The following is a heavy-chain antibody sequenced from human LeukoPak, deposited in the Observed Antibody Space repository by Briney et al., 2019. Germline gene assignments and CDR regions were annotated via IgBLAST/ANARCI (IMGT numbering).Heavy chain of an antibody. CDR2: INHSGST. Sequence: PSETLSLTCAVYGVSFSGYYWSWIRQPPGKGLEWIGEINHSGSTNYNPSLKSRVTISVDTSKNQFSLKLSSVTAADTAVYYCVGRSSTIYAFDIWGQGTMVTVSS. J-gene: IGHJ3*02. V-gene: IGHV4-34*01. CDR3: VGRSSTIYAFDI. CDR1: GVSFSGYY. D-gene: IGHD2/OR15-2a*01.